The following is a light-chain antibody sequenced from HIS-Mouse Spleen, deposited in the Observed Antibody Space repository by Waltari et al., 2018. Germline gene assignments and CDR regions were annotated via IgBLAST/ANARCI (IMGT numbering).Light chain of an antibody. CDR2: RNN. V-gene: IGLV1-47*01. Sequence: QSVLTQPPSASGTPGQRVTISVSGSSSNIGSNYVYWYQQLPGTAPKLLIYRNNQRPSGVPDRFSGSKSGTSASLAISGLRSEDEADYYCAAWDDSLSGVFGGGTKLTVL. CDR1: SSNIGSNY. J-gene: IGLJ2*01. CDR3: AAWDDSLSGV.